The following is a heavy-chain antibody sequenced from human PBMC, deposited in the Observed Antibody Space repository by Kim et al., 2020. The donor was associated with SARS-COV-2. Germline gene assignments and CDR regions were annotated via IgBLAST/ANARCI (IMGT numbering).Heavy chain of an antibody. D-gene: IGHD3-9*01. V-gene: IGHV4-39*01. CDR1: GGSISSSSYY. CDR2: IYYSGST. Sequence: SETLSLTCTVSGGSISSSSYYWGWIRQPPGKGLEWIVSIYYSGSTYYNPSLKSRVTISVDTSKNQFSLKLSSVTAADTAVYYCATPYRPLLTGYPFNVTPTNYYYYGMDVWGQGTTVTVSS. CDR3: ATPYRPLLTGYPFNVTPTNYYYYGMDV. J-gene: IGHJ6*02.